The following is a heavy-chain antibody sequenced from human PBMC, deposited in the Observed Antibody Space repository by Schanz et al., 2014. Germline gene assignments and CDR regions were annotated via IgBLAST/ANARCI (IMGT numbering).Heavy chain of an antibody. Sequence: EVQLVESGGGLVQPGGSLRLSCAASGITFSSHSFNWVRQAPGKGLEWISYITYNGGTIYYADSVKGRFTISRDNAKNSLFLQLNSLRADDTAVYYCARGGPAYYFDDWGQGTLVTVSS. J-gene: IGHJ4*02. CDR3: ARGGPAYYFDD. CDR1: GITFSSHS. CDR2: ITYNGGTI. V-gene: IGHV3-48*01.